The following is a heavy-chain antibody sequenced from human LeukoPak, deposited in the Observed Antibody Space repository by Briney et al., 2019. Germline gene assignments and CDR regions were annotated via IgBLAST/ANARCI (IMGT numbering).Heavy chain of an antibody. V-gene: IGHV4-39*07. CDR3: AREVADYGGYYYYHYMDV. D-gene: IGHD4-23*01. CDR2: IYYSGST. J-gene: IGHJ6*03. Sequence: PSETLSLTCTVSGGSISSSSYYWGWIRQPPGKGLEWIGSIYYSGSTYYNPSPKSRVTISVDTSKNQFSLKLSSVTAADTAVYYCAREVADYGGYYYYHYMDVWGKGTTVTISS. CDR1: GGSISSSSYY.